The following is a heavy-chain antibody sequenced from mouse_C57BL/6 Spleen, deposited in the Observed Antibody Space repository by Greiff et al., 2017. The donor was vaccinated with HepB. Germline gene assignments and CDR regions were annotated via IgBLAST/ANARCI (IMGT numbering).Heavy chain of an antibody. D-gene: IGHD1-1*01. CDR1: GFNIKDYY. Sequence: EVKLVESGAELVRPGASVKLSCTASGFNIKDYYMHWVKQRPEQGLEWIGRIDPEDGDTEYAPKFQGKATMTADTSSNTAYLQLSSLTSEDTAVYYCTRAFITTVVGLPMDYWGQGTSVTVSS. J-gene: IGHJ4*01. CDR2: IDPEDGDT. CDR3: TRAFITTVVGLPMDY. V-gene: IGHV14-1*01.